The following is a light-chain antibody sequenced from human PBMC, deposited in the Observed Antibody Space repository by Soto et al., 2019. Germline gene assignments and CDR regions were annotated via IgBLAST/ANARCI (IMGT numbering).Light chain of an antibody. J-gene: IGLJ3*02. CDR3: SSYTGTSTLHWV. Sequence: QSVLTQPASVSGSPGQSITISCTGTNNDVGGYKYVSWYQQHPGKAPKLMIYEVSHRPSGVSHRFSGSKSGNTASLTISGLQPEDEADYYCSSYTGTSTLHWVFGGGTKVTVL. CDR2: EVS. CDR1: NNDVGGYKY. V-gene: IGLV2-14*01.